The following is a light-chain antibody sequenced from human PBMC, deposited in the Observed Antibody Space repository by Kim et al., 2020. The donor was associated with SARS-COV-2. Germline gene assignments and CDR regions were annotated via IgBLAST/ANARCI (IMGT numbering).Light chain of an antibody. CDR3: SSYTSSSTPVV. J-gene: IGLJ2*01. V-gene: IGLV2-14*04. CDR1: RTGVAGYSN. CDR2: DVN. Sequence: QSVPLSCPGTRTGVAGYSNVSWYHQHPGQTPKLMIDDVNNRPSGVPNRFSGSKSGNTASLTISGLQTEDEADYCCSSYTSSSTPVVFGGGTKLTVL.